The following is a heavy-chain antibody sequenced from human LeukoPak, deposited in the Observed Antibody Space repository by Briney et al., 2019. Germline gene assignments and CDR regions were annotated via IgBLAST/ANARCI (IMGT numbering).Heavy chain of an antibody. D-gene: IGHD3-10*01. Sequence: SETLSLTCAVYGGSFSGYYWSWIRQPPGKGLEWIGEINHSGSTNYNPSLKSRVTISVDTSKNQFSLKLSSVTAADTAVYYCARARITIVRGVIIDYWGQGTLVTVSS. CDR2: INHSGST. J-gene: IGHJ4*02. CDR3: ARARITIVRGVIIDY. CDR1: GGSFSGYY. V-gene: IGHV4-34*01.